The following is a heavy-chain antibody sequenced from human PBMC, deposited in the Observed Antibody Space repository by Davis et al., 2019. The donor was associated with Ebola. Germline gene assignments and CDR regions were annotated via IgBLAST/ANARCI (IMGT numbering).Heavy chain of an antibody. J-gene: IGHJ4*02. V-gene: IGHV4-4*07. CDR1: GGSISSHY. CDR3: VRDGCPGGSCYCDDY. Sequence: PSETLSLTCTVSGGSISSHYWSWIRQPAGKGLEWIGRIYTSGRTNYNPSLKSRVTMSVDTSKNQFSLRLSSVTAADTAVYYCVRDGCPGGSCYCDDYWGQGTLVTVSS. D-gene: IGHD2-15*01. CDR2: IYTSGRT.